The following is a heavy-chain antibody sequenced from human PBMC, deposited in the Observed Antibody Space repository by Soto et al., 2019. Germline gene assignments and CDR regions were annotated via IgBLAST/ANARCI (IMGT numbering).Heavy chain of an antibody. CDR2: IIPIFGTA. Sequence: QVQLVQSGAEVKKPGSWVKVSCKASGGTFSSYAISWVRQAPGQGLEWMGGIIPIFGTANYAQKFQGRVTITADESTSTAYMELSSLRSEDTAVYYCARDRASYSSSSVNWFDPWGQGTLVTVSS. V-gene: IGHV1-69*01. CDR3: ARDRASYSSSSVNWFDP. D-gene: IGHD6-6*01. J-gene: IGHJ5*02. CDR1: GGTFSSYA.